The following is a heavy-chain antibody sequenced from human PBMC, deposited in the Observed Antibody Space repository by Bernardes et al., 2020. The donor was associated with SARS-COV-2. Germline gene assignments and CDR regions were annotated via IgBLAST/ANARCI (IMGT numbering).Heavy chain of an antibody. CDR2: IKSRANSYAT. Sequence: GRSLRLSCAASGFTFSGSAMHWVRQASGKGLEWVGRIKSRANSYATAYAASVRGRFTISRDDSKNTAYLQMNSLKTEDTAVYYCTRGYCTSTTCFPQFDPWGQGTLVTVSS. CDR3: TRGYCTSTTCFPQFDP. D-gene: IGHD2-2*01. CDR1: GFTFSGSA. J-gene: IGHJ5*02. V-gene: IGHV3-73*01.